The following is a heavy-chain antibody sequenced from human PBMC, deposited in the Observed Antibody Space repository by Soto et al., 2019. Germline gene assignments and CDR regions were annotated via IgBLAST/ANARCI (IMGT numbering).Heavy chain of an antibody. V-gene: IGHV1-69*02. J-gene: IGHJ4*02. CDR3: ARMDMVRGVYYFDY. Sequence: QVQLVQSGAEVKKPGSSVKVSCKASRGTFSSYTISWVRQAPGQGLEWMGRIIPILGIANYAQKFQGRVRITEDKSTSTAYVELRRVRSEDTAVYYCARMDMVRGVYYFDYWGQGNLVTDSS. D-gene: IGHD3-10*01. CDR1: RGTFSSYT. CDR2: IIPILGIA.